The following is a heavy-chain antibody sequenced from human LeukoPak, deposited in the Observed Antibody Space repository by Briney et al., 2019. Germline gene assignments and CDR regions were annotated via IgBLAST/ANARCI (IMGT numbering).Heavy chain of an antibody. Sequence: GGSLRLSCAASGFTFTSYGISWVRQAPGQGLEWMGWISAYNGNTNYAQKLQGRVTMTTDTSTSTAYMELRSLRSDDTAVYYCARETAAAGTWFDPWGQGTLVTVSS. CDR2: ISAYNGNT. CDR1: GFTFTSYG. CDR3: ARETAAAGTWFDP. J-gene: IGHJ5*02. D-gene: IGHD6-13*01. V-gene: IGHV1-18*01.